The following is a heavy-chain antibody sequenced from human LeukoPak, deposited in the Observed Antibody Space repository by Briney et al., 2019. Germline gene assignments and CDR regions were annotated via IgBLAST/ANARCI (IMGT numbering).Heavy chain of an antibody. D-gene: IGHD6-13*01. CDR3: TRDFYSSSWD. Sequence: PGGSLRLSCAVSGFTFSSYWMNWVRQAPGKGLVWVSRINSDGSSTTCADSVKGRFTISRDNAKNMLFLQMNSLRAEDTAVYYCTRDFYSSSWDWGQGTLVTVSS. V-gene: IGHV3-74*01. CDR2: INSDGSST. J-gene: IGHJ1*01. CDR1: GFTFSSYW.